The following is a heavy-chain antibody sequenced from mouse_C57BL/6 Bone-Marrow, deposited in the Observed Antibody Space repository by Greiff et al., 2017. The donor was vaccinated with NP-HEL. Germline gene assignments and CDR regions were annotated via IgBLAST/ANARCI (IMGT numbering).Heavy chain of an antibody. D-gene: IGHD1-1*01. CDR2: ISNGGGST. CDR3: ARDYGSSFYWYFDV. J-gene: IGHJ1*03. CDR1: GCTFSDYY. V-gene: IGHV5-12*01. Sequence: EVMLVESGGGLVQPGGSLKLSCAASGCTFSDYYMYWVRQTPEKRLEWVAYISNGGGSTYYPDTVKGRFTISRDNAKNTLYLQMSRLKSEDTAMYYCARDYGSSFYWYFDVWGTGTTVTVSS.